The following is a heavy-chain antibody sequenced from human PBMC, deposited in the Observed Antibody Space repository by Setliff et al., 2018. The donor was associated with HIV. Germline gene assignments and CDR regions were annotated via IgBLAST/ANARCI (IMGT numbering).Heavy chain of an antibody. CDR3: ARDGYYYDGSAYSTFDY. Sequence: ASVKVSCKASGYTFINYGISWVRQAPGQGLEWMGWISAYNGNTNYAQQLQGRVTMTTDTSTSTAYMELRSLRSDDTAVYYCARDGYYYDGSAYSTFDYWGQGTLITVSS. CDR1: GYTFINYG. D-gene: IGHD3-22*01. V-gene: IGHV1-18*01. J-gene: IGHJ4*02. CDR2: ISAYNGNT.